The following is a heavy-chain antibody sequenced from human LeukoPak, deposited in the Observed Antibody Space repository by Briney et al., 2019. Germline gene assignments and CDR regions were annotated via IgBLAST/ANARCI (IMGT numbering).Heavy chain of an antibody. CDR2: INHSGST. CDR1: GGSFSGYY. Sequence: KPSETLSLTCAVYGGSFSGYYWSWIRQPPGQGLEWIGEINHSGSTNYNPSLKSRVTISVDTSKNQFSLKLSSVTAADTAVYYCARGDIVVVVAATPSSPEYYFDYWGQGTLVTVSS. J-gene: IGHJ4*02. CDR3: ARGDIVVVVAATPSSPEYYFDY. V-gene: IGHV4-34*01. D-gene: IGHD2-15*01.